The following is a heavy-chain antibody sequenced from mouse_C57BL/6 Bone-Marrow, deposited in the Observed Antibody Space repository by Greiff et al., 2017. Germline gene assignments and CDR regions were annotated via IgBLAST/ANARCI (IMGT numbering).Heavy chain of an antibody. CDR2: FHPYNDDT. CDR3: ARGGDCGGDYFDY. Sequence: VKLMESGADLVKPGASLKISCTASGYTFTTYPIAWMQQTPGKSLEWIGNFHPYNDDTKYNEKFKGQVTLTVEKSSSTVYLELSRLTSDDSAVYYGARGGDCGGDYFDYWGQGTTLTVSS. V-gene: IGHV1-47*01. D-gene: IGHD1-1*02. J-gene: IGHJ2*01. CDR1: GYTFTTYP.